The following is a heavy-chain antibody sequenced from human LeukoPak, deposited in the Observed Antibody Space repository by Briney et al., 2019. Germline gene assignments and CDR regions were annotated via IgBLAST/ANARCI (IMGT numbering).Heavy chain of an antibody. V-gene: IGHV3-30*02. Sequence: GGSLRLSCAASGFTFSSYGMHWVRQAPGKGLEWVAFIRYDGSNKYYADSVKGRFTISRDNSKNTLYLQMNNLRSEDTALYYCVSPTADYPFLYYFDSWGQGTLVTVSS. CDR2: IRYDGSNK. J-gene: IGHJ4*02. CDR3: VSPTADYPFLYYFDS. CDR1: GFTFSSYG. D-gene: IGHD5-12*01.